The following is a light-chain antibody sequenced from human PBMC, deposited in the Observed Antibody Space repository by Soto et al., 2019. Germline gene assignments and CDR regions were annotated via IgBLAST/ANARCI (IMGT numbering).Light chain of an antibody. CDR1: QSLITRY. Sequence: IVLTQSPGTLSLFPWERATLSCRASQSLITRYLAWYQQKPGQAPRLLIYGASSRATGIPDRFSGSGSGTDFTLTISRLEPEDFAVYSCQQYGTSPTFGQGTRLEIK. CDR3: QQYGTSPT. J-gene: IGKJ5*01. V-gene: IGKV3-20*01. CDR2: GAS.